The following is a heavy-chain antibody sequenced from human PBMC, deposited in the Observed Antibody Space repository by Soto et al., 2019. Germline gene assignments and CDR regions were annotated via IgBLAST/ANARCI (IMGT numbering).Heavy chain of an antibody. J-gene: IGHJ5*02. D-gene: IGHD3-16*01. V-gene: IGHV1-58*01. Sequence: SVKDSYEATGFTFTSSAVQWVRQARGQRLEWIGWIVVGSGNTNYAQKFQERVTITRDMSTSTAYMELSSLRSEDPAVYYCAADDPRLGFDHWGQGTLVTVSS. CDR3: AADDPRLGFDH. CDR1: GFTFTSSA. CDR2: IVVGSGNT.